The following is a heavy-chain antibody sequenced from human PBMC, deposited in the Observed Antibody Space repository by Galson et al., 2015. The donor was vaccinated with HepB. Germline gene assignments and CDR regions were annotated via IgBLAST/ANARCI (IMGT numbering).Heavy chain of an antibody. D-gene: IGHD3-3*01. CDR1: GFTLSSYE. CDR2: ISSSGSTI. Sequence: SLRLSCAASGFTLSSYEMNWVRQAPGKGLEWVSYISSSGSTIYYADSVKGRFTISRDNAKNSLYLQMNSLRAEDTAVYYCARDSRDLEWLPHGDAFDIWGQGTMVTVSS. CDR3: ARDSRDLEWLPHGDAFDI. V-gene: IGHV3-48*03. J-gene: IGHJ3*02.